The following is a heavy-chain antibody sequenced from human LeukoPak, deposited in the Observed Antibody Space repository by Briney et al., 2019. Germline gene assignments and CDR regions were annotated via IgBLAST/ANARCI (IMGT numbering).Heavy chain of an antibody. CDR2: ISYDGSNK. CDR3: ARVDNDSSGYDFAY. CDR1: GFTFSSYA. D-gene: IGHD3-22*01. Sequence: QPGRSLRLSCAASGFTFSSYAMHWVRQAPGKGLEWVAVISYDGSNKYYADSVKGRFTISRDNSKNTLYLQMNSLRAEDTAVYYCARVDNDSSGYDFAYWGQGTLVTVSS. J-gene: IGHJ4*02. V-gene: IGHV3-30-3*01.